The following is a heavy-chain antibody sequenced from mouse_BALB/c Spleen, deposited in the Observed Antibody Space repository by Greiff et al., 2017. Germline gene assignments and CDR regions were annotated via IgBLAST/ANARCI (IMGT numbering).Heavy chain of an antibody. CDR1: GYSFTGYN. CDR2: IDPYNGGT. CDR3: ARGDGNYYYFDY. J-gene: IGHJ2*01. Sequence: EVQLVESGPELGKPGASVKISCKASGYSFTGYNMYWVKQSHRKSLEWIGYIDPYNGGTSYNQKSKGKATLTVDKSSSTAYMHLNSLTSEDSAIYYCARGDGNYYYFDYWGQGTTLTVSS. D-gene: IGHD2-1*01. V-gene: IGHV1S135*01.